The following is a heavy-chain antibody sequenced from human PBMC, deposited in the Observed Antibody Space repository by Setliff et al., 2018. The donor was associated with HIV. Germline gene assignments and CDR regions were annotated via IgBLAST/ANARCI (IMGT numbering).Heavy chain of an antibody. CDR1: GFNFKNAW. J-gene: IGHJ3*02. V-gene: IGHV3-15*01. D-gene: IGHD7-27*01. CDR3: ILLGMHGAFDI. Sequence: GGSLSLSCAGSGFNFKNAWMSWVRQAPGKGLEWVGRIKSRVDGETTAYAAPLKGRFTISRDDSKNTLYLQMDSLSTEDTAVYYCILLGMHGAFDIWGQGTMVTVSS. CDR2: IKSRVDGETT.